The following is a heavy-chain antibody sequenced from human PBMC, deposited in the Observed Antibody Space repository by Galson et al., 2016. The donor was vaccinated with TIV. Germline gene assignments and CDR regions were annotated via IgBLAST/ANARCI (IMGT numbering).Heavy chain of an antibody. Sequence: SLRLSCAASGFSVSSNYMTWVRQAPGKGLEWVSYITSSSSTIYYAESVRGRFTISRDNAMNSLFLQMNSLRVEDTAVYYCARASFRGFDHWGHGTLVAVSS. D-gene: IGHD2/OR15-2a*01. CDR1: GFSVSSNY. V-gene: IGHV3-48*04. CDR2: ITSSSSTI. J-gene: IGHJ4*01. CDR3: ARASFRGFDH.